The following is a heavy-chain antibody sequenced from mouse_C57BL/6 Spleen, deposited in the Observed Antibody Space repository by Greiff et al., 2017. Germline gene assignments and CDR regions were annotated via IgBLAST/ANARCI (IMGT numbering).Heavy chain of an antibody. J-gene: IGHJ3*01. Sequence: QVHVKQSGAELVKPGASVKLSCKASGYTFTEYTIHWVKQRSGQGLEWIGWFYPGSGSIKYNEKFKDKATLTADKSSSTVYMELSRLTSEDSAVYFCARHEDGVYYDYGVFAYWGQGTLVTVSA. D-gene: IGHD2-4*01. V-gene: IGHV1-62-2*01. CDR2: FYPGSGSI. CDR3: ARHEDGVYYDYGVFAY. CDR1: GYTFTEYT.